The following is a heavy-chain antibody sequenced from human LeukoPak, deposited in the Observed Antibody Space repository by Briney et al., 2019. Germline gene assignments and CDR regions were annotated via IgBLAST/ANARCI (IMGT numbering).Heavy chain of an antibody. D-gene: IGHD3-22*01. CDR2: ISDSGGST. V-gene: IGHV3-23*01. CDR1: GITLSNYG. Sequence: GGSLRLSCAVSGITLSNYGMSWVRQAPGKGLEWVAGISDSGGSTNYADSVKGRLTISRDNPKNTLYLQMNSLRAEDTAVYFCAKRGVVIRVILVGFHKEAYYFDSWGQGALVTVSS. J-gene: IGHJ4*02. CDR3: AKRGVVIRVILVGFHKEAYYFDS.